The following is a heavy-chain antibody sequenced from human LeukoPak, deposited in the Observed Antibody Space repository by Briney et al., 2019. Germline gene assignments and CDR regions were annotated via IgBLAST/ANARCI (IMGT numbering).Heavy chain of an antibody. Sequence: SETLSLTCTVSGGSISSSSYYWGWIRQPPGKGLEWIGSIYYSGSTYYNPSLKSRITISVDTSKNQFSLKLSSVTAADTAVYYCARQHKAAAVDYWGQGTLVTVSS. CDR3: ARQHKAAAVDY. D-gene: IGHD6-13*01. CDR1: GGSISSSSYY. V-gene: IGHV4-39*01. CDR2: IYYSGST. J-gene: IGHJ4*02.